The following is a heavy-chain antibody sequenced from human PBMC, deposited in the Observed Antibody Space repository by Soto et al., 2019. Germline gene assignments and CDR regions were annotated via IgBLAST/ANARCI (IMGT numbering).Heavy chain of an antibody. CDR3: AVGLRVLSLLSAFDI. J-gene: IGHJ3*02. D-gene: IGHD3-16*02. CDR1: GYTFTGYY. Sequence: ASVKVSCKASGYTFTGYYMHWVRQAPGQGLEWMGWINPNSGGTNYAQKFQGWVTMTRDTSISTAYMELSRLRSDDTAVYYCAVGLRVLSLLSAFDIRYQGLMVSVS. V-gene: IGHV1-2*04. CDR2: INPNSGGT.